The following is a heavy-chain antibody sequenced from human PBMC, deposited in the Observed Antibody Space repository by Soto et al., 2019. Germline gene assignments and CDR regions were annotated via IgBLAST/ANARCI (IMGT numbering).Heavy chain of an antibody. CDR2: ISYDGRDE. CDR1: GFTFSSYA. CDR3: AKGRGYSGYFNGETDS. Sequence: GGSLRISCAASGFTFSSYAVQWVRQAPGKGLEWVAIISYDGRDEDYADSVKGRFTISRDNSRSTLYLQMNSLRPEDTAVYYCAKGRGYSGYFNGETDSWGQGILVTVSS. J-gene: IGHJ4*02. D-gene: IGHD5-12*01. V-gene: IGHV3-30*04.